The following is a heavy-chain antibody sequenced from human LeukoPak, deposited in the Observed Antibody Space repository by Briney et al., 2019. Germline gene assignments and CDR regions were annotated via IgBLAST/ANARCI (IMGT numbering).Heavy chain of an antibody. CDR1: GYSISSGYY. Sequence: SSETLSLTCTVSGYSISSGYYWGWIRQSPGKGLEWIGSIYNSGSTYYNPSLKSRVTISIDTSKNQFSLKLSSVTAADTAVYYCAKRRPPYDSSGFGAFDIWGQGTMVTVSS. D-gene: IGHD3-22*01. CDR2: IYNSGST. V-gene: IGHV4-38-2*02. CDR3: AKRRPPYDSSGFGAFDI. J-gene: IGHJ3*02.